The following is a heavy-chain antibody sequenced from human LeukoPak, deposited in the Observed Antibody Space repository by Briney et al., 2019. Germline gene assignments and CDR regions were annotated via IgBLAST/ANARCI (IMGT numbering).Heavy chain of an antibody. Sequence: ASVKVSCKASGYTSTSYDINWVRQATGQGLEWMGWMNPNSGNTGYAQKFQGRVTMTRNTSISTAYMELSSLRSEDTAVYYCARATRVAAAIKPRSYYYYMDVWGKGTTVTVSS. CDR1: GYTSTSYD. J-gene: IGHJ6*03. CDR3: ARATRVAAAIKPRSYYYYMDV. CDR2: MNPNSGNT. D-gene: IGHD6-13*01. V-gene: IGHV1-8*01.